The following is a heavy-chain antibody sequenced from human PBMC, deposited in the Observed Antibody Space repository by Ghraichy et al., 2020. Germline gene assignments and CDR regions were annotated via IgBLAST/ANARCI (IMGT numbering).Heavy chain of an antibody. D-gene: IGHD6-19*01. J-gene: IGHJ4*02. CDR3: ARGRWQWLVRGYFDY. V-gene: IGHV4-34*01. CDR2: INHSGST. Sequence: SETLSLTCAVYGGSFSGYYWSWIRQPPGKGLEWIGEINHSGSTNYNPSLKSRVTISVDTSKNQFSLKLSSVTAADTALYYCARGRWQWLVRGYFDYWGQGTLVTVSS. CDR1: GGSFSGYY.